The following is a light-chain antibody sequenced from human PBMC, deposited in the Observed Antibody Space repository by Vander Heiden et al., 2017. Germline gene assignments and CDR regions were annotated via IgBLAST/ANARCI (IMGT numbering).Light chain of an antibody. V-gene: IGKV3-15*01. CDR3: QQNNNWPPWT. Sequence: PSTRCVYRGERATRSCRASQSVRADLAWYQQKPGQGPRLLILAAATRAPGVPDRISGSGSGTEFALTISSLQSEDFAVYFCQQNNNWPPWTFGQGTKVEIK. J-gene: IGKJ1*01. CDR2: AAA. CDR1: QSVRAD.